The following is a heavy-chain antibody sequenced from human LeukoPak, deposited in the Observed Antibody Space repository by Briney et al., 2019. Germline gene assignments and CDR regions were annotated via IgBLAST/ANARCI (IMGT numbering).Heavy chain of an antibody. CDR3: TSRITRGGHWFDP. V-gene: IGHV3-49*03. Sequence: GGSLRLSCTASGFTFGDYAMSWFRQAPGKGLERVGFIRSKAYGGTTEYAASVKGRFTISRDDSKSIAYLQMNSLKTEDTAVYYCTSRITRGGHWFDPWGQGTLVTVSS. CDR1: GFTFGDYA. CDR2: IRSKAYGGTT. J-gene: IGHJ5*02. D-gene: IGHD3-10*01.